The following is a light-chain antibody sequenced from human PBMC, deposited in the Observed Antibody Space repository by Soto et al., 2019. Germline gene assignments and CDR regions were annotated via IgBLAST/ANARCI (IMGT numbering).Light chain of an antibody. J-gene: IGLJ1*01. CDR1: NLGDKY. CDR2: QDV. CDR3: QAWDSSTFYV. Sequence: ELTQPPSVSVSPGQTASITCSGYNLGDKYVSWYQQKAGQSPLLVIFQDVKRPSGIPDRFSGSNSGNTATLTISGTQSIDEADYYCQAWDSSTFYVFGTGTRSPS. V-gene: IGLV3-1*01.